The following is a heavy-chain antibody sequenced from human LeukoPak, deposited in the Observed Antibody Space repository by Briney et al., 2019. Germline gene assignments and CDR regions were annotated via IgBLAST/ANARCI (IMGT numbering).Heavy chain of an antibody. D-gene: IGHD6-6*01. CDR2: IAPNSGGT. J-gene: IGHJ4*02. CDR3: AREYSSSSGRLYDY. Sequence: GASVKVSCKASGYTFTGYYMHWVRQVPGQGLEWMGWIAPNSGGTNYAQKFQGRVTMTRDTSINTAYMELSRLTSDDTAVYYCAREYSSSSGRLYDYWGLGTLVTVSS. V-gene: IGHV1-2*02. CDR1: GYTFTGYY.